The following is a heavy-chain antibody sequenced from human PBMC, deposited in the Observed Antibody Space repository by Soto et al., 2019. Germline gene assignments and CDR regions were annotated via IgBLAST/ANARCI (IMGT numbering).Heavy chain of an antibody. V-gene: IGHV3-9*01. D-gene: IGHD2-21*01. CDR1: GFRFDEYA. Sequence: QLVESGGGLVQPGRSLRLSCVASGFRFDEYAIHWVRQAPGKGLEWVSGISWDRGSINYAGSVRGRFTVSRDNAKNSLYLHMTSLRSEDTAFYYCAKIVTRHSLVPVFDQWGQGALFSVSS. J-gene: IGHJ4*02. CDR3: AKIVTRHSLVPVFDQ. CDR2: ISWDRGSI.